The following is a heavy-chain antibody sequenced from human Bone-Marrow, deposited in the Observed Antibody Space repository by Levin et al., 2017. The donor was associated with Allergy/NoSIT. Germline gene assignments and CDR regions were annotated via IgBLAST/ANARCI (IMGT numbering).Heavy chain of an antibody. D-gene: IGHD1-1*01. Sequence: PGGSLRLSCTASGLNFAIAWMSWVRQAPGKGLEWVGRIKSRTDGGTSDYAAPVKGRFTISRDDSKNTVYLQMVGLKTEDTAVYYCINFNSKDAFAIWGQGTMVTVSS. V-gene: IGHV3-15*01. CDR1: GLNFAIAW. CDR3: INFNSKDAFAI. J-gene: IGHJ3*02. CDR2: IKSRTDGGTS.